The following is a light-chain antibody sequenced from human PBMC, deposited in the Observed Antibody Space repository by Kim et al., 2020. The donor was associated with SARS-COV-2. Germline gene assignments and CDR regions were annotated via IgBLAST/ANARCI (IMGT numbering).Light chain of an antibody. CDR2: KAS. J-gene: IGKJ1*01. V-gene: IGKV1-5*03. CDR3: QQYNSYWT. CDR1: QSVSSW. Sequence: SAAVGDRVTITCRASQSVSSWLAWYQQKPGKATTLLIYKASTLESGVPSRFSGSGSGTEFTLTISSLQPDDFATYYCQQYNSYWTFGQGTKVEIK.